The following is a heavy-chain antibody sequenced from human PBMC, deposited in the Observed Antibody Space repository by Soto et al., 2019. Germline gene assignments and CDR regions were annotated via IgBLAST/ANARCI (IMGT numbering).Heavy chain of an antibody. CDR2: ISYDGSNK. CDR1: GFTFSSYG. CDR3: AKLDCNDPYDY. V-gene: IGHV3-30*18. J-gene: IGHJ4*02. Sequence: SGRSLRLSCAASGFTFSSYGMHWVRQAPGKGLEWVAVISYDGSNKYYADSVKGRFTISRDNSKNTLYLQMNSLRAEDTAVYYCAKLDCNDPYDYWGQGTLVTVSS. D-gene: IGHD1-1*01.